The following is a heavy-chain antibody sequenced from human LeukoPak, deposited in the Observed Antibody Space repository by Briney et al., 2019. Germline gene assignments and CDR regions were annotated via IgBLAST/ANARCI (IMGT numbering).Heavy chain of an antibody. V-gene: IGHV3-30*18. CDR1: GFTFSSYG. D-gene: IGHD5-24*01. J-gene: IGHJ4*02. Sequence: GGSLRLSCAASGFTFSSYGIHWVRQAPGKGLEWVAIISYDGSNKYYADSVKGRFTISRDNSKNTLYLQVNSLRAEDTAVYYCAKEFRDGYTIDYWGQGTLVTVSS. CDR2: ISYDGSNK. CDR3: AKEFRDGYTIDY.